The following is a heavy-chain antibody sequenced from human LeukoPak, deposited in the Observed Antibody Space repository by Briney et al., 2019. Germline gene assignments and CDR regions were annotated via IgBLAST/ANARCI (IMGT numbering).Heavy chain of an antibody. J-gene: IGHJ6*02. CDR2: IIPILGIA. CDR3: ARAGFIAATNYGMDV. CDR1: GGTLSSYA. D-gene: IGHD6-6*01. Sequence: SVKVSCKASGGTLSSYAISWVRQAPGQGLEWMGRIIPILGIANYAQKFQGRVTITADKSTSTAYMELSSLRSEDTAVYYCARAGFIAATNYGMDVWGQGTTVTVSS. V-gene: IGHV1-69*04.